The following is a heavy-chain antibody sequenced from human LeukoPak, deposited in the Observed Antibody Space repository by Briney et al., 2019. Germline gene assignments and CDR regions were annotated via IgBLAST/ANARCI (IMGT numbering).Heavy chain of an antibody. V-gene: IGHV3-33*06. CDR3: AKDKGSGWLDQVSFQY. CDR2: IWYDGSNE. J-gene: IGHJ1*01. CDR1: GFTFTTYA. Sequence: GRSLRLSCAASGFTFTTYAMHWVRQAPGKGLEWVASIWYDGSNENYADSVKGRFTISRDNSKDTLYLQMNSLSAEDTAVYYCAKDKGSGWLDQVSFQYWGQGTLVIASS. D-gene: IGHD6-19*01.